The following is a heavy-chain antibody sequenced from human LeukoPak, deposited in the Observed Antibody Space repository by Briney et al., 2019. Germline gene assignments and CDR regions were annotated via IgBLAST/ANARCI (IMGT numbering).Heavy chain of an antibody. CDR1: GYTFTSYG. J-gene: IGHJ4*02. CDR3: ARGRYCSGGSCYLLFDY. CDR2: INAYNGNT. Sequence: ASVKVSCKASGYTFTSYGISWVRQAPGQGLEWMGWINAYNGNTNYAQKLQGRVTMTTDTSTSTAYMELRSLRSDDTAVYYCARGRYCSGGSCYLLFDYWGQGTLVTVSS. D-gene: IGHD2-15*01. V-gene: IGHV1-18*01.